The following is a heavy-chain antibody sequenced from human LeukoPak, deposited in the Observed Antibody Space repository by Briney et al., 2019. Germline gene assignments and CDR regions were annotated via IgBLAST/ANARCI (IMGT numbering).Heavy chain of an antibody. Sequence: GASVKVSCKASGYTFTGYYMHWVRQAPGQGLEWMGWINPNSGGTNYAQKFQGRVTMTRDTSITTAYMELSRLRSDDTAVYYCARGRGCGSSSCYHLDYWGQGTLVTVSS. J-gene: IGHJ4*02. CDR1: GYTFTGYY. V-gene: IGHV1-2*02. CDR2: INPNSGGT. CDR3: ARGRGCGSSSCYHLDY. D-gene: IGHD2-2*01.